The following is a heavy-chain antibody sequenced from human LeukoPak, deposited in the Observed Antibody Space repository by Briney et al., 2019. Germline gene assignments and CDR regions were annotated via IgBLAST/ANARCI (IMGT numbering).Heavy chain of an antibody. CDR2: ISSSSSYI. V-gene: IGHV3-21*01. Sequence: PGGSLRLSCAASGSTFSSYSMNWVRQAAGKGLQWVSSISSSSSYIYYADSVKGRFTISRDNAKNSLYLQMNSLRAEDTAVYYCARESVAAADDYWGQGTLVTVSS. CDR3: ARESVAAADDY. D-gene: IGHD6-13*01. J-gene: IGHJ4*02. CDR1: GSTFSSYS.